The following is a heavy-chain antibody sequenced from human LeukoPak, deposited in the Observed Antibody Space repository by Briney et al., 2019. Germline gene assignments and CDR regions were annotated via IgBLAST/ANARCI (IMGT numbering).Heavy chain of an antibody. V-gene: IGHV3-23*01. J-gene: IGHJ4*02. Sequence: AGGSLRLSCAASGFTFNSYAMYWVRQAPGKGLEWVSGIFGSGGSAHYADSVKGRFTISSDNSKNTVYLQMDSLRVEDTAVYYCGKTTTGYSSGRYPRWPVDYWGQRTLVTVSS. CDR1: GFTFNSYA. CDR3: GKTTTGYSSGRYPRWPVDY. D-gene: IGHD6-19*01. CDR2: IFGSGGSA.